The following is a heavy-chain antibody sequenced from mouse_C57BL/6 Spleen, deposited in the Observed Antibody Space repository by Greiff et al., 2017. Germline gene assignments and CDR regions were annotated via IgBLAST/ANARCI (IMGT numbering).Heavy chain of an antibody. Sequence: QVQLQQPGAELVRPGSSVKLSCKASGYTFTSYWMHWVKQRPIQGLEWIGNIDPSDSETHYNQKFKDKATLTVDKSSSTAYMQLSSLTSEDSAVYYGARRGYYAMGYWGQGTSVTVSS. CDR2: IDPSDSET. V-gene: IGHV1-52*01. CDR1: GYTFTSYW. J-gene: IGHJ4*01. CDR3: ARRGYYAMGY.